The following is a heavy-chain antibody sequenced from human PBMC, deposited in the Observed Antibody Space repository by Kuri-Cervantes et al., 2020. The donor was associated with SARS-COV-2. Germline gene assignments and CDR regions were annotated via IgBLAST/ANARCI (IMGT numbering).Heavy chain of an antibody. D-gene: IGHD4-17*01. Sequence: GESLKISCIGSGFTFGDYAMRWFRQAPGKGLEWVGFIRSKAHGGTTEYVASVKGRLTISRDDSKSIASLQMNSLKTEDTAVYYCTREDDYIDLELGFDYWGQGTLVTVSS. J-gene: IGHJ4*02. CDR1: GFTFGDYA. CDR2: IRSKAHGGTT. CDR3: TREDDYIDLELGFDY. V-gene: IGHV3-49*03.